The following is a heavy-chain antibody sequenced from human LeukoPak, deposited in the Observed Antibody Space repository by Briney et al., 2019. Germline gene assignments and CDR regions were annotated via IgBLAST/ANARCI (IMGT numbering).Heavy chain of an antibody. CDR1: GFTFSSYS. CDR3: ASPTRGGSYFDY. Sequence: PGGSLRLSCGASGFTFSSYSMNWVRQAPRKGLEWVSYNSSSSSTICYADSVKGRFTISRDNAKNSLYLRMNSLRAEDTAVYYCASPTRGGSYFDYWGQGTLVTVSS. D-gene: IGHD2-15*01. J-gene: IGHJ4*02. V-gene: IGHV3-48*04. CDR2: NSSSSSTI.